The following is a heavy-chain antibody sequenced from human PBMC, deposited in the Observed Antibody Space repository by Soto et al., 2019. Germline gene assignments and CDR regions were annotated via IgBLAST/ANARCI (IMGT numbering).Heavy chain of an antibody. V-gene: IGHV3-33*01. CDR1: GFTFSSYG. CDR3: ARVKSSGYSYDAFDI. Sequence: PGGSLRLSCAASGFTFSSYGMHWVRQAPGKGLEWVAVIWYDGSNKYYADSVKGRFTISRDNSKNTLYLQMNSLRAEDTAVYYCARVKSSGYSYDAFDIWGQGTMVTVSS. CDR2: IWYDGSNK. J-gene: IGHJ3*02. D-gene: IGHD3-22*01.